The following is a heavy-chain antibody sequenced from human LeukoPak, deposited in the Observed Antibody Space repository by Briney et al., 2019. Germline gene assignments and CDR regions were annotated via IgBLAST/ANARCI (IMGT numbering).Heavy chain of an antibody. V-gene: IGHV3-21*01. CDR1: GFTFSSYA. CDR2: ISSSSSYI. D-gene: IGHD5-18*01. J-gene: IGHJ5*02. CDR3: ARSDTAMDDDWFDP. Sequence: PGGSLRLSCAASGFTFSSYAMSWVRQAPGKGLEWVSSISSSSSYIYYADSVKGRFTISRDNAKNSLYLQMNSLRAEDTAVYYCARSDTAMDDDWFDPWGQGTLVTVSS.